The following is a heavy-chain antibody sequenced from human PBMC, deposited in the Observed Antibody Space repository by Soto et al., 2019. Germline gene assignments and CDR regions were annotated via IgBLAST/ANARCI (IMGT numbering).Heavy chain of an antibody. CDR2: IERDGSDK. J-gene: IGHJ4*02. D-gene: IGHD4-4*01. V-gene: IGHV3-7*04. CDR3: ATDKFASSNSISDY. Sequence: GSLRLSCAASGFIFSRSWMSWVRQAPGKGLEWVANIERDGSDKYYTGSVRGRFTISRDNRKNSLYLQMNSLRVEDTAVYYCATDKFASSNSISDYWGQGILVTVSS. CDR1: GFIFSRSW.